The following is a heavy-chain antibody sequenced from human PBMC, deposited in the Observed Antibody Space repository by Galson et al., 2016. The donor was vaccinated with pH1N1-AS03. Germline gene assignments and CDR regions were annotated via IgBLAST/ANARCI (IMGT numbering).Heavy chain of an antibody. D-gene: IGHD6-13*01. V-gene: IGHV1-2*02. CDR1: GYTFTGYY. Sequence: SVKVSCKASGYTFTGYYIHWVRQAPGQGLEWMGWINPNSGGTNSAQKFQGRVTMTRDTSISTAYMDLSRLRSDDTAVYYCARGSDSSNWYYSGMDVWGQGTTVTVSS. J-gene: IGHJ6*02. CDR2: INPNSGGT. CDR3: ARGSDSSNWYYSGMDV.